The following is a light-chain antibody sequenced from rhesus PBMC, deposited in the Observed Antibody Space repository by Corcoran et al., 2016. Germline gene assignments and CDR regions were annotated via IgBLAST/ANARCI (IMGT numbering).Light chain of an antibody. CDR3: QQYNNWNS. J-gene: IGKJ2*01. V-gene: IGKV3S9*01. CDR1: QSVSSY. Sequence: EIVMTQSPATLSLSPGERATLSCRASQSVSSYVAWYQQKPEQAPRLLIYGASSRATGLPDRFSGSGSGTDVTLIISSMEHEDVGVYYCQQYNNWNSFGQGTKVEIK. CDR2: GAS.